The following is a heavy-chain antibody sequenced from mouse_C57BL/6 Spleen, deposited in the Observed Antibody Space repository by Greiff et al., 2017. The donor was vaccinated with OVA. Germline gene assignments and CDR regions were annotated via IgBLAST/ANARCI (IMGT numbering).Heavy chain of an antibody. CDR2: IDPSDSYT. Sequence: QVQLQQPGAELVKPGASVKLSCKASGYTFTSYWMQWVKQRPGQGLEWIGEIDPSDSYTNYNQKFKGKATLTVDTSSSTAYMQLSSLTSEDSAVYYCAREGLRPYAMDYWGQGTSVTVSS. CDR3: AREGLRPYAMDY. CDR1: GYTFTSYW. D-gene: IGHD2-4*01. J-gene: IGHJ4*01. V-gene: IGHV1-50*01.